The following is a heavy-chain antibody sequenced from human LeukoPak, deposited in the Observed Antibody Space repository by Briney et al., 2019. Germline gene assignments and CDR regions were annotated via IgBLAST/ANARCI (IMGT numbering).Heavy chain of an antibody. J-gene: IGHJ4*02. CDR1: GFTFSSYW. Sequence: GGSLRLSCAASGFTFSSYWMSWVRQAPGKWLEWVANIKQDGSEKYYVDSVKGRFTISRDNAKNSLYLQMNSLRAEDTAVYYCARGTYYYGSGSYFLWGQGTLVTVSS. V-gene: IGHV3-7*01. D-gene: IGHD3-10*01. CDR3: ARGTYYYGSGSYFL. CDR2: IKQDGSEK.